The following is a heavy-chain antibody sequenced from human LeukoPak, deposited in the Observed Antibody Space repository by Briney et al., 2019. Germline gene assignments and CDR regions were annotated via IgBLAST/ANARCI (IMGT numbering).Heavy chain of an antibody. D-gene: IGHD3-3*01. CDR2: INHSGST. Sequence: SETLSLTCAVYGGSFSGYYWSWIRQPPGKGLEWIGEINHSGSTNYNPSLKSRVTISVDTSKNQFSLKLSSVTAADTAVYYCARVPPAATTYYDFWSGSRRGNYFDYWGQGTLVTVSS. CDR3: ARVPPAATTYYDFWSGSRRGNYFDY. J-gene: IGHJ4*02. CDR1: GGSFSGYY. V-gene: IGHV4-34*01.